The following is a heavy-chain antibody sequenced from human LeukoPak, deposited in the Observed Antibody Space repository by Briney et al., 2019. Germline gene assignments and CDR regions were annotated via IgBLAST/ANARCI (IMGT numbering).Heavy chain of an antibody. D-gene: IGHD3-22*01. CDR1: GFTFSSYS. V-gene: IGHV3-21*01. J-gene: IGHJ4*02. Sequence: GGSLRLSCAASGFTFSSYSMNWVRQAPGKGLEWVSSISSSSSYIYYADSVKGRFTISRDNSKNTLYLQMNSLRTENTAVYYCARESESYDSSGSTFGYWGQGTLVTVSS. CDR2: ISSSSSYI. CDR3: ARESESYDSSGSTFGY.